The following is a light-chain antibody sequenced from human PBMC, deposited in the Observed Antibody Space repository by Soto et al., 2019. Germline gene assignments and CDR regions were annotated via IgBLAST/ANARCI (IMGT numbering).Light chain of an antibody. CDR1: SSNIGSNT. CDR2: RNN. V-gene: IGLV1-44*01. J-gene: IGLJ2*01. Sequence: QSVLTQPPSASGTPGQRVTISCSGSSSNIGSNTVNWYQQLPGTAPKLLIYRNNQRPSGVPDRFSGSKSGTSASLAISGLQSEDEADYYCAALDDSLNGVLFGGGTKLTV. CDR3: AALDDSLNGVL.